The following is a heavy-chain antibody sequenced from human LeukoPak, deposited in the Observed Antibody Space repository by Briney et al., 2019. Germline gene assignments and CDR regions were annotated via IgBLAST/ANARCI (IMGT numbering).Heavy chain of an antibody. J-gene: IGHJ4*02. Sequence: GGSLRLSCAASGFTFDDYAMHWVRQAPGKGLEWVSGISWNSGSIGYADSVKGRFTISRDNAKNSLYLQMNSLRAEDTAVYYCAKGFSGTSSFDYWGQGTLVTVSS. V-gene: IGHV3-9*01. CDR1: GFTFDDYA. CDR3: AKGFSGTSSFDY. CDR2: ISWNSGSI.